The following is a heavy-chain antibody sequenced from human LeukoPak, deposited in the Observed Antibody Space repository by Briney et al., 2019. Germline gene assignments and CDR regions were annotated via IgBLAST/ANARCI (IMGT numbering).Heavy chain of an antibody. CDR3: ARGLRFLEWSLDY. CDR1: GGTFSSYA. V-gene: IGHV1-2*02. D-gene: IGHD3-3*01. CDR2: INPNSGGT. J-gene: IGHJ4*02. Sequence: ASVKVSCKASGGTFSSYAISWVRQAPGQGLEWMGWINPNSGGTNYAQKFQGRVTMTRDTSISTAYMELSRLRSDDTAVYYCARGLRFLEWSLDYWGQGTLVTVSS.